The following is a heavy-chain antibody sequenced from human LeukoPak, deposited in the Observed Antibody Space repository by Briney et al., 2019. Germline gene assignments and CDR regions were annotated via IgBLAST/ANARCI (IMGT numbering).Heavy chain of an antibody. CDR3: ARVVPAARSSGLPDY. D-gene: IGHD2-2*01. CDR2: ISAYNGNT. V-gene: IGHV1-18*04. J-gene: IGHJ4*02. CDR1: GYTFTSYG. Sequence: ASVKVSCKASGYTFTSYGISWVRQAPGQGLEWMGWISAYNGNTNYAQKLQGRVTMTTDTSTSTAYMELRSLRSDDTAVYYCARVVPAARSSGLPDYWGQGTLVTVSS.